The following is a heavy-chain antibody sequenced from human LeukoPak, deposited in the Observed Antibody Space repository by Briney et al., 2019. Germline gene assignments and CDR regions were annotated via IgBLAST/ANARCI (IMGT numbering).Heavy chain of an antibody. V-gene: IGHV4-31*03. CDR3: ARNYYGSGSYGDLGVDY. J-gene: IGHJ4*02. D-gene: IGHD3-10*01. CDR2: IYYSGST. CDR1: GGPISRGGYY. Sequence: SQTLSLTCTVSGGPISRGGYYWSWIRQHPAKGLEWIGYIYYSGSTYYNPSLKSRVTISVDTSKNQFSLKLSSVTAADTAVYYCARNYYGSGSYGDLGVDYWGQGTLVTVSS.